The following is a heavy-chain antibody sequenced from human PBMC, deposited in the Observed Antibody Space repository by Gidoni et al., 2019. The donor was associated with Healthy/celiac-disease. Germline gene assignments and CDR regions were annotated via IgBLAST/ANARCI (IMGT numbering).Heavy chain of an antibody. Sequence: QLQLQETGPGLVKPSETLSLTCPVSGGSISRRSYYWGWIRPPPGKGLEWIGSIYYSGSTYYNPSLKSRVTISVDTSKNQFSLKLSSVTAADTAVYYCARLPGYSSGWYYFDYWGQGTLVTVSS. J-gene: IGHJ4*02. CDR3: ARLPGYSSGWYYFDY. D-gene: IGHD6-19*01. V-gene: IGHV4-39*01. CDR1: GGSISRRSYY. CDR2: IYYSGST.